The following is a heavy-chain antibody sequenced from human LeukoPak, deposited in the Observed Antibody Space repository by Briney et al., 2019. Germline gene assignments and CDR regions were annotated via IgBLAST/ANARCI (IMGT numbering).Heavy chain of an antibody. CDR2: ISYDGSNR. CDR3: ARGRGGGHIDY. Sequence: GGSLRLSCAASGFTFSSYGMHWVRQAPGKGLEWVAVISYDGSNRYYADSVKGRFTISRDNSKNTLYLQMNSLRAEDTAVYYCARGRGGGHIDYWGQGTLVTVSS. J-gene: IGHJ4*02. D-gene: IGHD2-15*01. V-gene: IGHV3-30*03. CDR1: GFTFSSYG.